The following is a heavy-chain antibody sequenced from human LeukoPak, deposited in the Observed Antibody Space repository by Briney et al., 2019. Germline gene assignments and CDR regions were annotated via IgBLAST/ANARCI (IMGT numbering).Heavy chain of an antibody. V-gene: IGHV1-46*01. Sequence: ASVRVSCKASGYTFTSYYMHWVRQAPGQGLEWMGIINPSGGSTSYAQKFQGRVTMTRDMSTSTVYMELSSLRSEDTAVYYCARAQDGYCSGGSCYSLDYWGQGTLVTVSS. CDR2: INPSGGST. CDR1: GYTFTSYY. J-gene: IGHJ4*02. CDR3: ARAQDGYCSGGSCYSLDY. D-gene: IGHD2-15*01.